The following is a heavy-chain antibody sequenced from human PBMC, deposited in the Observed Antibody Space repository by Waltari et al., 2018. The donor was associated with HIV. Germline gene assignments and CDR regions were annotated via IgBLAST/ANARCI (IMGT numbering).Heavy chain of an antibody. CDR1: GGSASSSSYF. D-gene: IGHD1-26*01. J-gene: IGHJ2*01. Sequence: QLQLQESGPGLVKPSETLSLTWAVCGGSASSSSYFWGWIRPPPGKGLEWVGRIYYTGRAYYNPSLKSRVTISVDTSKNQFSLKVTSVTAADTAVYYCARHALRVGAAYWNFDLWGRGTLVTVSS. CDR3: ARHALRVGAAYWNFDL. V-gene: IGHV4-39*01. CDR2: IYYTGRA.